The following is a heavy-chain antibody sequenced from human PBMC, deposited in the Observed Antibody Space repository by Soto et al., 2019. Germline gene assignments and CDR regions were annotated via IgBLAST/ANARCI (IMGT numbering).Heavy chain of an antibody. Sequence: QVQLVQSGAEVKKPGASVRVSCKASGYTFTSFYMHWVRQAPGQGLEWMGVIYPSGGRTTYAKNSQGRGNVTRDTSTRTGDRELNSLRSEDTAVFYSARDRGDFDAFDNWGQGTLVTVSS. CDR1: GYTFTSFY. CDR3: ARDRGDFDAFDN. D-gene: IGHD4-17*01. J-gene: IGHJ4*02. CDR2: IYPSGGRT. V-gene: IGHV1-46*01.